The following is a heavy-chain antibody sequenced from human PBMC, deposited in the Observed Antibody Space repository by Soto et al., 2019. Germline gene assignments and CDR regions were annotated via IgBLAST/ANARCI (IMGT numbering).Heavy chain of an antibody. V-gene: IGHV4-61*08. CDR3: ARGKGSSGGYFDS. CDR1: GGSVNSGGYY. D-gene: IGHD3-22*01. J-gene: IGHJ4*02. Sequence: QVQLQESGPGLVKPSETLSLTCTVSGGSVNSGGYYWSWIRQPPGKGLEWIGNIFYSGSTDYHPSLTSRVTISVDTSKTQFSLNVSSVTAADTAVYYCARGKGSSGGYFDSWGQGTLVTVSS. CDR2: IFYSGST.